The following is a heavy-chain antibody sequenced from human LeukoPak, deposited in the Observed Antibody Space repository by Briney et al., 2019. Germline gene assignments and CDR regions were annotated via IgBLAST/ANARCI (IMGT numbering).Heavy chain of an antibody. D-gene: IGHD3-10*01. CDR3: ARKAGYYYGSGDY. CDR1: GFTFSSYA. V-gene: IGHV3-23*01. J-gene: IGHJ4*02. Sequence: GGSLRLSCAASGFTFSSYAMNWVRQAPGKGLEWVSTIGDSGGSTYYTDSVKGRFTISRDNSKNTLYLQMNSLRVEDTAVYYCARKAGYYYGSGDYWGQGTLVTVSS. CDR2: IGDSGGST.